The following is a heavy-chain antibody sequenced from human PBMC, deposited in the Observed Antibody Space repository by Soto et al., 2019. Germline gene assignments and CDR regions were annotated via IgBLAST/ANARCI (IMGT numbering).Heavy chain of an antibody. D-gene: IGHD3-9*01. CDR1: GYXFTXYX. J-gene: IGHJ5*02. V-gene: IGHV1-2*04. Sequence: QVQLVQSGAEVKKXXASVXXXXXXXGYXFTXYXMHWVRQAPGQGLEWMGWINPNSGGTNYAQKFQGWVTMTRDTSISTAYMELSRLRSDDTAVYYCARGEGVLRYFDWLSKEGWFDPWGXGTLVTVSS. CDR3: ARGEGVLRYFDWLSKEGWFDP. CDR2: INPNSGGT.